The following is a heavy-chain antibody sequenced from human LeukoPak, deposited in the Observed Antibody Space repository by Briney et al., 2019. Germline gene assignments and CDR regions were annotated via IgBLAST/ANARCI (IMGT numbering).Heavy chain of an antibody. CDR2: IYTSAST. CDR3: ARDSPRDYYDSSGYYHYAFDI. D-gene: IGHD3-22*01. J-gene: IGHJ3*02. V-gene: IGHV4-4*07. Sequence: KTSETLSLTCTVSGGSISSYYWSWIRQPAGKGLEWIGRIYTSASTNYNPSLKSRVTMSVDTSKNQFSLKLSSVTAADTAVYYCARDSPRDYYDSSGYYHYAFDIWGQGTMVTVSS. CDR1: GGSISSYY.